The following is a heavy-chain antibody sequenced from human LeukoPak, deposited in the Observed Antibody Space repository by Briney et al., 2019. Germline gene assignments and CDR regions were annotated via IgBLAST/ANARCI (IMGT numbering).Heavy chain of an antibody. J-gene: IGHJ3*02. CDR1: GGTFSSYA. CDR2: IIPIFGTA. D-gene: IGHD6-19*01. CDR3: ARGTSSGHDAFDI. Sequence: ASVKVSCKASGGTFSSYAISWVRQAPGQGLEWMGRIIPIFGTANYAQKFQGRVTITTDESTSTACMELSSLRSEDTAVYYCARGTSSGHDAFDIWGQGTMVTVSS. V-gene: IGHV1-69*05.